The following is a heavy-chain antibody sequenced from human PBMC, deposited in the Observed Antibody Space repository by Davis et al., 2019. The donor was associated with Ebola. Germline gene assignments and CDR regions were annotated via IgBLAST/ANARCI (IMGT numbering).Heavy chain of an antibody. CDR1: GYTFTGYY. CDR3: AREPSWLQLRGYFDY. Sequence: ASVKVSCKASGYTFTGYYMHWVRQAPGQGLEWMGWINPNSGGTNYAQKFQGWVTMTRDTSISTAYMELSSLRSEDTAVYYCAREPSWLQLRGYFDYWGQGTLVTVSS. D-gene: IGHD5-24*01. J-gene: IGHJ4*02. V-gene: IGHV1-2*04. CDR2: INPNSGGT.